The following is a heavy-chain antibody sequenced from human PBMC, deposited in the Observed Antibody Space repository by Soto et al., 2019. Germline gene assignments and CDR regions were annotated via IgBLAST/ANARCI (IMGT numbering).Heavy chain of an antibody. Sequence: ASVKVSCKASGYTFTSYGISWVRQAPGQGLEWMGWISAYNGNTNYAQKLQGRVTMTTDTSTSTAYMELRSLRSDDTAVYYCARVHRYNWNPIWFDPWGQGTLVTVSS. CDR1: GYTFTSYG. J-gene: IGHJ5*02. V-gene: IGHV1-18*01. CDR3: ARVHRYNWNPIWFDP. CDR2: ISAYNGNT. D-gene: IGHD1-20*01.